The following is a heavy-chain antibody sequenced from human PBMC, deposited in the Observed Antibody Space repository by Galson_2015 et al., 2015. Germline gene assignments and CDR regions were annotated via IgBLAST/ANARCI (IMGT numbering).Heavy chain of an antibody. CDR1: GDSVSSNSAA. CDR3: ARKDSSGWHNWFDP. CDR2: TYYRSKWYN. V-gene: IGHV6-1*01. J-gene: IGHJ5*02. D-gene: IGHD6-19*01. Sequence: CAISGDSVSSNSAAWNWIRQSPSRGLEWLGRTYYRSKWYNDYAVSVKSRITIDPDTSKNQFSLQLNSVTPEDTAVYYCARKDSSGWHNWFDPWGQGTLVTVSS.